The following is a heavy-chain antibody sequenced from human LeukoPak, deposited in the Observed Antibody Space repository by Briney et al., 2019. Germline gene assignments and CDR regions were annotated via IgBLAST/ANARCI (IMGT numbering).Heavy chain of an antibody. J-gene: IGHJ3*02. V-gene: IGHV3-30*18. D-gene: IGHD6-19*01. CDR1: GFTFSSYG. CDR2: ISYDGSNK. Sequence: PGGSLRLSCAASGFTFSSYGMHWVRQAPGKGLEWVAVISYDGSNKYYADSVKGRLTISRDNSKNTLYLQMHSLRAEDTAVYYCAKGGGGSGWDDAFDIWGQGTRVTVSS. CDR3: AKGGGGSGWDDAFDI.